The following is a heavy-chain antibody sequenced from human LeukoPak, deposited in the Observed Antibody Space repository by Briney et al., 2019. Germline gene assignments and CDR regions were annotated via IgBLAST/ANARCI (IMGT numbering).Heavy chain of an antibody. CDR3: AKDRDYYLVGFFDY. CDR1: GFTFSSYA. D-gene: IGHD3-10*01. CDR2: ISGSGVTK. J-gene: IGHJ4*02. V-gene: IGHV3-23*01. Sequence: GGSLRLSCAASGFTFSSYAMSWVRQAPGHGLEWVSAISGSGVTKYYADSVNGVFTISRNNYKNTLYLQMTGLRADDTALYCCAKDRDYYLVGFFDYWGQGTLVTVSS.